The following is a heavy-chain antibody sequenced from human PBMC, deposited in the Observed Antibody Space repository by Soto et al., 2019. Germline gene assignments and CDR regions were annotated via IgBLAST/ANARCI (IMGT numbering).Heavy chain of an antibody. CDR2: IKEDGSEQ. J-gene: IGHJ4*02. D-gene: IGHD2-8*02. V-gene: IGHV3-7*01. CDR1: EFTFSQYW. Sequence: EVQLVESGGGLVQPGGSLRLSCTASEFTFSQYWLTWVRQTPGRGLEGGANIKEDGSEQNYVDSVRGRFTISRDNVKNSLFLEMNSLRVEDTAVDYCASRFCTGLAGYRGGYRVFDYWGQGTLVTVSS. CDR3: ASRFCTGLAGYRGGYRVFDY.